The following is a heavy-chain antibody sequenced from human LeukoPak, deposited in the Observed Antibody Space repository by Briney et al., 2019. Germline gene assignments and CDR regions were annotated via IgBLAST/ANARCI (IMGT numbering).Heavy chain of an antibody. CDR1: GFTFSSYS. V-gene: IGHV3-21*04. CDR2: ISSSSSYI. CDR3: AKEITMLRRYYFDY. D-gene: IGHD3-10*01. Sequence: GGSLRLSCAASGFTFSSYSMNWVRQAPGKGLEWVSSISSSSSYIYYADSVKGRFTISRDNSKNTLYLQMNSLRAEDTAVYYCAKEITMLRRYYFDYWGQGTLVTVSS. J-gene: IGHJ4*02.